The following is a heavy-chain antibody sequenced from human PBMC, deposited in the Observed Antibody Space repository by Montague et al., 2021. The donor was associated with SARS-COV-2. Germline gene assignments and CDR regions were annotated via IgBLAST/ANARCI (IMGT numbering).Heavy chain of an antibody. V-gene: IGHV3-11*04. Sequence: LSLTCTVSGASINTYYWAWIRQPPGKGLEWVSYISSSGSTIYYADSVKGRFTISRDNAKNSLYLQMNSLRAEDTAVYYCARDRGLRYFDSDAFDIWGQGTMVTVSS. CDR2: ISSSGSTI. CDR1: GASINTYY. J-gene: IGHJ3*02. D-gene: IGHD3-9*01. CDR3: ARDRGLRYFDSDAFDI.